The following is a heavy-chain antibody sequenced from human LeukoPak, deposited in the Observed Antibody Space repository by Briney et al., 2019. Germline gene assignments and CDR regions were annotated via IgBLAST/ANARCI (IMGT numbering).Heavy chain of an antibody. J-gene: IGHJ4*02. V-gene: IGHV3-15*01. Sequence: GESLRLSCAASGFTFSNAWMSWVRQAPGKGLEWVGRIKSKTDGGTTDYAAPVKGRFTISRDDSKNTLYLQMNSLKTEDTAVYYCTTDGGATTGIENFDYWDQGTLVTVSS. CDR2: IKSKTDGGTT. CDR1: GFTFSNAW. CDR3: TTDGGATTGIENFDY. D-gene: IGHD1-26*01.